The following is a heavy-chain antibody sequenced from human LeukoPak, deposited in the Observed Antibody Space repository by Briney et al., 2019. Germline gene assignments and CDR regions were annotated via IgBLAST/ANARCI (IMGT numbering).Heavy chain of an antibody. V-gene: IGHV3-7*01. Sequence: PGGSLRLSCAASGFSFRSYWMSWVRQAPGKGLEWVANIKQDGSDKYYVDSVKGRFTISRDNAKNSLYLQMNSLRAEDTAVYYCARDQYYDFWRQYYYYYMDVWGKGTTVTVSS. CDR2: IKQDGSDK. D-gene: IGHD3-3*01. J-gene: IGHJ6*03. CDR1: GFSFRSYW. CDR3: ARDQYYDFWRQYYYYYMDV.